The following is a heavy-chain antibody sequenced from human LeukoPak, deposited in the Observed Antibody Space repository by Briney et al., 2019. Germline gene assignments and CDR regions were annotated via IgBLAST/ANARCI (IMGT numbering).Heavy chain of an antibody. D-gene: IGHD6-25*01. CDR1: GFTFSSYW. Sequence: PGGSLILSCAAPGFTFSSYWMSWVRQAPGKGLEWVANIKEDGSEKYYVDSVKGRLTISRDNAKKSLYLQMNSLRAEDTAVYYCARDRGRNWFDSWGQGTLVTVSS. V-gene: IGHV3-7*04. CDR2: IKEDGSEK. CDR3: ARDRGRNWFDS. J-gene: IGHJ5*01.